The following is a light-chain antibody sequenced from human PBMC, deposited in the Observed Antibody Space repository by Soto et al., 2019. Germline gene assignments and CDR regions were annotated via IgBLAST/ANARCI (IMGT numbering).Light chain of an antibody. CDR2: EGS. CDR3: GSYTGSSTPCV. V-gene: IGLV2-14*02. Sequence: QSALTQPASVSGSPGQPITISCSRTNSDMGNYNLVSWYQQRPGQAPKLLIYEGSKRRSGVSNRISGSTSGETASLTTSELQAEDETDYFCGSYTGSSTPCVFGPGTKVTVL. J-gene: IGLJ1*01. CDR1: NSDMGNYNL.